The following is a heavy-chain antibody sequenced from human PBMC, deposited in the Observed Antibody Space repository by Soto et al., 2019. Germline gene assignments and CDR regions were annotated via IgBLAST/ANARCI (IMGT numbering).Heavy chain of an antibody. CDR3: APSLGELSYRGYYYYGMDI. J-gene: IGHJ6*02. Sequence: QVQLVQSGAEVKKPGSSVKVSCKASGGTFSSYAISWVRQAPGKGLEWMGGIIPIFGTANYAQKFQGRVTITADESTSTAYMELSSLRSEDTAVYYCAPSLGELSYRGYYYYGMDIWGQGTTVTVSS. CDR2: IIPIFGTA. V-gene: IGHV1-69*01. CDR1: GGTFSSYA. D-gene: IGHD3-10*01.